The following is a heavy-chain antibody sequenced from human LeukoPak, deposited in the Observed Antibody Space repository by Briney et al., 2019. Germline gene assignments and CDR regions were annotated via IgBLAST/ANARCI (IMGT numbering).Heavy chain of an antibody. Sequence: SETLSLTCAVYGGSFSGHYWTWIRQPPGRGLDWIGEINHSGSTTSNPSLNNRVTISVDTSKNQFSLKLTSVTAADTAVYYCARPRYGSGSLDSWGQGTLVTVSS. CDR1: GGSFSGHY. J-gene: IGHJ4*02. CDR2: INHSGST. CDR3: ARPRYGSGSLDS. D-gene: IGHD3-10*01. V-gene: IGHV4-34*01.